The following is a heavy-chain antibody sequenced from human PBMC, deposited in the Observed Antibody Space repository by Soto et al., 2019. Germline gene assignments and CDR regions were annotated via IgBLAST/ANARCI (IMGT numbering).Heavy chain of an antibody. V-gene: IGHV3-53*01. Sequence: GGSLRLSCAASGFTVSCMFMNWVRQAPGKGLEWVSVIYPAGPTYYADSVKGRFTISRDNSKNTLFLQLNNLRAEDTAVYYCARDADSSGLHYWGQGILVTVSS. D-gene: IGHD6-19*01. CDR3: ARDADSSGLHY. J-gene: IGHJ4*02. CDR1: GFTVSCMF. CDR2: IYPAGPT.